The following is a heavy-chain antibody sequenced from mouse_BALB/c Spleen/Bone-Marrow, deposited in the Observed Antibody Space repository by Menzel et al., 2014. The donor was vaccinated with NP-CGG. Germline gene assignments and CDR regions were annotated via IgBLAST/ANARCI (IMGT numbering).Heavy chain of an antibody. J-gene: IGHJ2*01. Sequence: EVQGVESGGGLVQPGGSLKLSCAASGFTFSSYGMSWVRQTPDKRLELVATINSNGGSTYYPDSVKGRFTISRDNAKNTLYLQTSSLKSEDTAMYYCARERYYGNGRIFEYWGQGTTLTVSS. V-gene: IGHV5-6-3*01. CDR3: ARERYYGNGRIFEY. CDR2: INSNGGST. CDR1: GFTFSSYG. D-gene: IGHD1-1*01.